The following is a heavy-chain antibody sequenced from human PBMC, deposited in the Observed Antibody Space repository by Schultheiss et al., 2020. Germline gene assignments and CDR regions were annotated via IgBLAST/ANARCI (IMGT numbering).Heavy chain of an antibody. V-gene: IGHV3-15*01. CDR1: KFTFSNYA. CDR3: ARVNYYDSRDRQAFDY. CDR2: IKSKTDGGTT. J-gene: IGHJ4*02. D-gene: IGHD3-22*01. Sequence: GSLRLSCVASKFTFSNYAMHWVRQAPGKGLEWVGRIKSKTDGGTTDYAAPVKGRFTISRDDSKNTLYLQMNSLKTEDTAVYYCARVNYYDSRDRQAFDYWGQGTLVTVSS.